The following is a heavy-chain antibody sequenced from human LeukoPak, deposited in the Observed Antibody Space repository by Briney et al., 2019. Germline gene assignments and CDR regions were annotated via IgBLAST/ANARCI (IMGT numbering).Heavy chain of an antibody. CDR2: IIPIFGTA. CDR1: GGAFSSYA. J-gene: IGHJ4*02. Sequence: GSSVKVSCKASGGAFSSYAISWVRQAPGQGLEWMGGIIPIFGTANYAQKFQGRVTITADESTSTAYMELSSLRSEDTAVYYCARDGQSSGSRDYWGQGTLVTVSS. CDR3: ARDGQSSGSRDY. V-gene: IGHV1-69*01. D-gene: IGHD1-26*01.